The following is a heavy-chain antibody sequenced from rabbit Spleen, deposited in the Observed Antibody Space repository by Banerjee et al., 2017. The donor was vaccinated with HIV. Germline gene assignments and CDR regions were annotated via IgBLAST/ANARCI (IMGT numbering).Heavy chain of an antibody. J-gene: IGHJ6*01. CDR1: GIDFSSNA. Sequence: QEQLEESGGDLVKPEGSLTLTCKASGIDFSSNAMCWVRQAPGKGLEWIGCIYGGSSGNIYYASWAKGRFTISKTSSTTVTLQMTSLTAADTATYFCARSTTSGIWLYYGMDLWGQGTLVTVS. D-gene: IGHD1-1*01. CDR2: IYGGSSGNI. CDR3: ARSTTSGIWLYYGMDL. V-gene: IGHV1S45*01.